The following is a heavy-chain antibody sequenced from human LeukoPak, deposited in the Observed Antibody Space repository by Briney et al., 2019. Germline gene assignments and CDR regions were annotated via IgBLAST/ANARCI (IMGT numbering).Heavy chain of an antibody. CDR2: IYPGDSDT. J-gene: IGHJ5*02. V-gene: IGHV5-51*01. CDR3: ARQNCGGDCSQLNWFDP. D-gene: IGHD2-21*01. CDR1: GYSFTSYW. Sequence: GESLKISCKGSGYSFTSYWIGWVRQMPGKGLEWMGIIYPGDSDTRYSPSFQGQVTISADQSISTAYLQWSSLKASDTAMYYCARQNCGGDCSQLNWFDPWGQGTLVTVSS.